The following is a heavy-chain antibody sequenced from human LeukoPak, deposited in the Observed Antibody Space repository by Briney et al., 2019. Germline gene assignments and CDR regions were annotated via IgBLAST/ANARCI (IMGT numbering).Heavy chain of an antibody. CDR1: GGSISSYY. J-gene: IGHJ4*02. Sequence: PSETLSLTCTVSGGSISSYYWSWIRQPAGKGLEWIGRIYTSGSTNYNPSLKSRVNMSVETSKKQFSLKLTSVTAADTAVYYCARQQLKTMASFDYWGQGALVTVSS. CDR3: ARQQLKTMASFDY. D-gene: IGHD4/OR15-4a*01. CDR2: IYTSGST. V-gene: IGHV4-4*07.